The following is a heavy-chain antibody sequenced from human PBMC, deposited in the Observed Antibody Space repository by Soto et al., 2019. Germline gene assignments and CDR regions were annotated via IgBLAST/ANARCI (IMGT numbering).Heavy chain of an antibody. Sequence: QVQLVQSGAEVKKPGASVKVSCKASGYSFTSHGINWVRQAPGQGLEWMGWISAHNGNTNYEQKFHGRVTMTTDTSTSTAYLDLSSLRSDDTAVYYCARDQGFYCTNGVCFPLDYWGQGTPVTVSS. D-gene: IGHD2-8*01. CDR1: GYSFTSHG. V-gene: IGHV1-18*01. CDR2: ISAHNGNT. J-gene: IGHJ4*02. CDR3: ARDQGFYCTNGVCFPLDY.